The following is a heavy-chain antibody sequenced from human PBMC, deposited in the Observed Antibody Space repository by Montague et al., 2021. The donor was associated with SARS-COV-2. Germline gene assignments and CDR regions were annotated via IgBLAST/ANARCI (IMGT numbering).Heavy chain of an antibody. CDR1: GTTRKNNYY. V-gene: IGHV4-39*01. CDR2: LYYSGNA. CDR3: ARGIDFGLVASRSHYFDT. Sequence: SETLSLTCSLSGTTRKNNYYWGWIRQPPGKGLEWVGSLYYSGNAYYSPSLRRRVTISVDTSRSQFSLQLTSVTVADTAIYYCARGIDFGLVASRSHYFDTWGQGTLVSVSS. J-gene: IGHJ4*02. D-gene: IGHD3-3*01.